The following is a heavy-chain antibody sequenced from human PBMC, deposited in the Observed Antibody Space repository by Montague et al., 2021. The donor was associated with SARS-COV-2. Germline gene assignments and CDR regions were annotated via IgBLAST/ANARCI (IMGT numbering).Heavy chain of an antibody. CDR2: VSYSSTYI. J-gene: IGHJ4*02. V-gene: IGHV3-21*03. CDR1: GFPLSNYN. CDR3: VRDQSPMGFDY. D-gene: IGHD5-24*01. Sequence: SLRLSWSASGFPLSNYNMNWIRQAPGKGLEWVSSVSYSSTYIYYADSVKGRFSISRDNAQNSLSLQMNNLRADDTAVYYCVRDQSPMGFDYWGQGTLVTVSS.